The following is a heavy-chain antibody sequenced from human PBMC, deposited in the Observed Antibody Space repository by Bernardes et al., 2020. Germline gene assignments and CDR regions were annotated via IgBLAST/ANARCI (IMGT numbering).Heavy chain of an antibody. CDR3: ARRFAVAGTDPSDAFDI. Sequence: SETLSLTCTVSGGSISSSSYYWVWIRQPPGKGLEWIGSIYYSGITYYNPSLKSRVTISVDTSKNQFSLKLSSVTAADTAVYYCARRFAVAGTDPSDAFDIWGQVTMVTVS. CDR1: GGSISSSSYY. D-gene: IGHD6-19*01. J-gene: IGHJ3*02. V-gene: IGHV4-39*01. CDR2: IYYSGIT.